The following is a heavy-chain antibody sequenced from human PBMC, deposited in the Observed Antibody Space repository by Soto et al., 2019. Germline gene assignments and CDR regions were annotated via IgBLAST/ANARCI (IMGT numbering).Heavy chain of an antibody. J-gene: IGHJ6*02. CDR2: IGTAGDT. Sequence: GGSLRLSCAASGFTFSSYDMHWVRQATGKGLEWVSAIGTAGDTYYPGSVKGRFTISRENAKNSLYLQMNSLRAEDTAVYYCARVSPVGAWFGELLSPSRAGYYGMDVWGQGTTVTVSS. CDR1: GFTFSSYD. CDR3: ARVSPVGAWFGELLSPSRAGYYGMDV. D-gene: IGHD3-10*01. V-gene: IGHV3-13*01.